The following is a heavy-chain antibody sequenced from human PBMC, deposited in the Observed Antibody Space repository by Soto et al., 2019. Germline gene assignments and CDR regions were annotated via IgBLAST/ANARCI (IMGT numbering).Heavy chain of an antibody. Sequence: GGSLRLSCAASGFTFSSYGMYWVRQAPGKGLEWVAVISYDGSNKYYADSVKGRFTISRDNSKNTLYLQMNSLRAEDTAVYYCAKDGSSGSYRPYYMDVWGKGTTVTVSS. D-gene: IGHD3-10*01. V-gene: IGHV3-30*18. CDR3: AKDGSSGSYRPYYMDV. CDR1: GFTFSSYG. J-gene: IGHJ6*03. CDR2: ISYDGSNK.